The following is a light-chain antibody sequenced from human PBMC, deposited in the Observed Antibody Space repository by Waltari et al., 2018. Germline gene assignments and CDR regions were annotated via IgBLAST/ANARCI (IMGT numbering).Light chain of an antibody. CDR1: QSINNW. V-gene: IGKV1-5*01. J-gene: IGKJ4*01. CDR3: QQYHTYTLT. CDR2: DAS. Sequence: IQMTQSPSTLSASVGDRVTITCRASQSINNWLAWYQQKPGKVPKVLIYDASSLQSGVPSRFSGSGSGTGFTLTISSLQPDDFGTYFCQQYHTYTLTFGGGTKVEIK.